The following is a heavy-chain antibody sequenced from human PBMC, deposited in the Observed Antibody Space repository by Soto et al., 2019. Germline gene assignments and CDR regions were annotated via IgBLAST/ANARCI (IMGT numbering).Heavy chain of an antibody. CDR1: GFTFSSFG. CDR2: ISYNGSNK. V-gene: IGHV3-30*14. Sequence: PGGSLRLSCAASGFTFSSFGVHWVRQAPGKGLEWVAVISYNGSNKYYADSVKGRFTISRDNSKTTLYLQMNSLRAEDTAVYYCARDIVVVPAAIGHFDLWGRGTLVTVSS. CDR3: ARDIVVVPAAIGHFDL. D-gene: IGHD2-2*02. J-gene: IGHJ2*01.